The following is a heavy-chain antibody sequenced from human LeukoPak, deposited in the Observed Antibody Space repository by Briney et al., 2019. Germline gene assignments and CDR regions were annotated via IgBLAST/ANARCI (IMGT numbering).Heavy chain of an antibody. V-gene: IGHV4-34*01. D-gene: IGHD2-15*01. CDR1: GGSISSCY. CDR2: INHSGST. Sequence: SETLSLTCTVSGGSISSCYWSWIRQPPGKGLEWIGEINHSGSTNYNPSLKSRVTISVDTSKNQFSLKLSSVTAADTAVYYCARGIYCSGGSCYPRYYYYYYGMDVWGQGTTVTVSS. CDR3: ARGIYCSGGSCYPRYYYYYYGMDV. J-gene: IGHJ6*02.